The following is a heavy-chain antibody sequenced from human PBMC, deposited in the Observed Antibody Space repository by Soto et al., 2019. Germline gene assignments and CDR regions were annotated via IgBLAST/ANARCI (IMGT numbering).Heavy chain of an antibody. V-gene: IGHV1-69*04. CDR1: GYTFTSYD. Sequence: RASVKVSCKASGYTFTSYDINWVRQAPGQGLEWMGRIIPILGIANYAQKFQGRVTITADKSTSTAYMELSSLRSEDTAVYYCTTDQYCSGGSCYPSFDYWGQGTLVTVSS. CDR2: IIPILGIA. D-gene: IGHD2-15*01. CDR3: TTDQYCSGGSCYPSFDY. J-gene: IGHJ4*02.